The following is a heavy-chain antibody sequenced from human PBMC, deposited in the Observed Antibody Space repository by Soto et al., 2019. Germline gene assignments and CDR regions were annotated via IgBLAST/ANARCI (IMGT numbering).Heavy chain of an antibody. Sequence: LVKVSCKASGGTFNSYIVNWVRQAPGQGLEWMGGIMPVFGTAKYAQKFQDRVTITADKSTSTAYMELRGLKSEDTAVYYCARGLDQPPVGLYFDNWGQGTLVTVSS. D-gene: IGHD1-26*01. CDR1: GGTFNSYI. V-gene: IGHV1-69*06. CDR3: ARGLDQPPVGLYFDN. CDR2: IMPVFGTA. J-gene: IGHJ4*02.